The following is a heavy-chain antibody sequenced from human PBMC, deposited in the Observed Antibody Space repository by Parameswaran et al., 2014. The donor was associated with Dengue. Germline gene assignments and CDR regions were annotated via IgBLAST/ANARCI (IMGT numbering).Heavy chain of an antibody. CDR3: ARDDYYHYYGMDL. V-gene: IGHV1-46*01. J-gene: IGHJ6*02. CDR2: INPSGGST. Sequence: WVRQAPGQGLEWMGIINPSGGSTTYAQKFQGRVTMTRDTFTSTAYMELSSLRSEDTAVCYCARDDYYHYYGMDLWGQGTPVTVSS.